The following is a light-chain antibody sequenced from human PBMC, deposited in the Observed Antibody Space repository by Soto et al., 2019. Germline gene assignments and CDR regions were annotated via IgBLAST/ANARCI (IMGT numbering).Light chain of an antibody. Sequence: QSALTQPASVSGSPGQSITISCTGTSSDVGSYNLVSWYQQHSGKAPKLMIYEVSKRPSGVSNRFSGSKSGNTASLTISGLQAEDEADYYCCSYAGSSTSMVFGGGTKLTVL. CDR3: CSYAGSSTSMV. CDR1: SSDVGSYNL. V-gene: IGLV2-23*02. J-gene: IGLJ2*01. CDR2: EVS.